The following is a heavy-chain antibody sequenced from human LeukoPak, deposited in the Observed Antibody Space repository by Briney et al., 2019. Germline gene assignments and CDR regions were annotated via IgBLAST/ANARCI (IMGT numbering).Heavy chain of an antibody. V-gene: IGHV1-46*01. CDR1: GYTFTSYY. Sequence: ASVKVSCKASGYTFTSYYMHWVRQAPGQGLEWMGIINPSGGSTSCAQKFQGRVTMTTDTSTSTAYMELRSLRSDDTAVYYCARDPPRLIVGVTSDYWGQGTLVTVSS. CDR3: ARDPPRLIVGVTSDY. D-gene: IGHD3-22*01. CDR2: INPSGGST. J-gene: IGHJ4*02.